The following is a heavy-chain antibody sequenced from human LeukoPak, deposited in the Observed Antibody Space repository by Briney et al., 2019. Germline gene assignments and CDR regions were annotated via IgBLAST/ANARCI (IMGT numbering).Heavy chain of an antibody. CDR1: GFIVSGDF. CDR2: IYSDGST. CDR3: ARERGRGRDSPWFDY. D-gene: IGHD1-26*01. V-gene: IGHV3-53*01. J-gene: IGHJ4*02. Sequence: GGSLRLSCAASGFIVSGDFMSWVRQAPGKGLEWVSVIYSDGSTYYADSVKGRFAISRDNSKNTLDLQMTGLRAEDTAVYYCARERGRGRDSPWFDYWGQGTLVTVSS.